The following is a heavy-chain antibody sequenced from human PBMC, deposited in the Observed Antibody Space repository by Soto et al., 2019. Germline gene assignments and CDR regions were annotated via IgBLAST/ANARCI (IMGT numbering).Heavy chain of an antibody. D-gene: IGHD3-9*01. J-gene: IGHJ6*03. Sequence: ASVNVSCKASGYTFTSYDINWVRQATGQGLEWMGWMNPNSGNTGYAQKFQGRVTMTRNTSISTAYMELSSLRSEDTAVYYCARGRLEYDILTGYTHYYYYMDVWGKGTTVTVSS. CDR3: ARGRLEYDILTGYTHYYYYMDV. CDR2: MNPNSGNT. V-gene: IGHV1-8*01. CDR1: GYTFTSYD.